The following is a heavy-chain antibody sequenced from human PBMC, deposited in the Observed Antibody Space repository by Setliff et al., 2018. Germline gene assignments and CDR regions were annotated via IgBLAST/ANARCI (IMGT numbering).Heavy chain of an antibody. V-gene: IGHV1-18*01. CDR2: VSTYNGDT. Sequence: ASVKVSCKASGYSFTSFSITWVRQAPGQGLEWLGWVSTYNGDTKSAQKFRGRVTMTTDISTSTVYMELRTLISDGTAVYYCARRPIALAGYRKGAFDIWGQGTMVTVSS. J-gene: IGHJ3*02. D-gene: IGHD6-19*01. CDR3: ARRPIALAGYRKGAFDI. CDR1: GYSFTSFS.